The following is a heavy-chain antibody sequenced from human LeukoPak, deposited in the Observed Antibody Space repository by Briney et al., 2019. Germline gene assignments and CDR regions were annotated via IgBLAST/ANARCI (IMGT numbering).Heavy chain of an antibody. D-gene: IGHD2-21*02. CDR1: GYTFTSYG. CDR2: ISAYNGNT. CDR3: ARDRPSYCGGDCYYGY. V-gene: IGHV1-18*01. J-gene: IGHJ4*02. Sequence: ASVKVSCKASGYTFTSYGITWVRQAPGQGLEWMGWISAYNGNTNYAQKLQGRVTMTTDTSTSTAYMELRSLRSDDTAVYYCARDRPSYCGGDCYYGYWGQGTLVTVSS.